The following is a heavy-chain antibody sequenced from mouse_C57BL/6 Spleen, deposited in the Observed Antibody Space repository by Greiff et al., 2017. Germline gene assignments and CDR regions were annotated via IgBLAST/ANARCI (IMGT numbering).Heavy chain of an antibody. CDR3: ARGVTTVVEEGYFDY. V-gene: IGHV3-6*01. J-gene: IGHJ2*01. D-gene: IGHD1-1*01. Sequence: EVKLVESGPGLVKPSQSLSLTCSVTGYSITSGYYWNWIRQFPGNKLEWMGYISYDGSNNYNPSLKNRISITRDTSKNQFFLKLNSVTTEDTATYYCARGVTTVVEEGYFDYWGQGTTLTVSS. CDR1: GYSITSGYY. CDR2: ISYDGSN.